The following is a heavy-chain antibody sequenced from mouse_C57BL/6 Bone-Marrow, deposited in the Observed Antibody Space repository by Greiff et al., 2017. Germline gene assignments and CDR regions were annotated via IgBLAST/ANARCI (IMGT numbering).Heavy chain of an antibody. CDR1: GYTFTSYG. J-gene: IGHJ2*01. Sequence: QVHVKQSGAELARPGASVKLSCKASGYTFTSYGISWVKQRTGQGLEWIGEIYPRSGNTYYNQKFKGKATLTADKSSSTAYMELRSLTSEDSAVXFCARNCDDWGQGTTLTVSS. CDR2: IYPRSGNT. V-gene: IGHV1-81*01. CDR3: ARNCDD.